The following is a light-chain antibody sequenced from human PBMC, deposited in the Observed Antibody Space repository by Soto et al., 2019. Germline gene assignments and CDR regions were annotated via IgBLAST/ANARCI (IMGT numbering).Light chain of an antibody. CDR1: QSVSSGY. V-gene: IGKV3-20*01. Sequence: EIVLTQSPGTLSLSPGERATLSCRASQSVSSGYLAWYQQKPGQAPRLVIYNTSHRAAGIPDRFSGSGSETDFTLTISRLEPEDFAVYYCKQYGSSPLYSFGQGTNLEIK. CDR2: NTS. CDR3: KQYGSSPLYS. J-gene: IGKJ2*01.